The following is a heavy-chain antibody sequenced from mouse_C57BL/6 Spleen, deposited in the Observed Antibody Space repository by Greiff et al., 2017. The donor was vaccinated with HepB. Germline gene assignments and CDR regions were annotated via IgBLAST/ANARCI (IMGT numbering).Heavy chain of an antibody. CDR3: ARRWDEDYAMDY. V-gene: IGHV1-64*01. D-gene: IGHD4-1*01. CDR2: IHPNSGST. Sequence: QVQLQQPGAELVKPGASVKLSCKASGYTFTSYWMHWVKQRPGQGLEWIGMIHPNSGSTNYNEKFKSKATLTVDKSSSPADMQLSSLTAEDSAVYYCARRWDEDYAMDYWGQGTSVTVSS. CDR1: GYTFTSYW. J-gene: IGHJ4*01.